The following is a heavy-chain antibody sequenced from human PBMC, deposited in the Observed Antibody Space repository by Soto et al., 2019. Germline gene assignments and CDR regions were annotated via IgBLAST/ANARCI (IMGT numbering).Heavy chain of an antibody. Sequence: SETLSITCDVYGGSFSGYYWSWIRQPPGKGLEWIGEINHSGSTNYNPSLKSRVTISVDTSKNQFSLKLSSVTAADTAVYYCARAVAGTASGDYYYYGMDVWGQGNKVTVSS. CDR3: ARAVAGTASGDYYYYGMDV. CDR1: GGSFSGYY. J-gene: IGHJ6*02. D-gene: IGHD6-19*01. CDR2: INHSGST. V-gene: IGHV4-34*01.